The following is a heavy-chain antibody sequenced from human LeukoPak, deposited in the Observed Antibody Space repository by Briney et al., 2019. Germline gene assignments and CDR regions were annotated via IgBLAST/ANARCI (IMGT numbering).Heavy chain of an antibody. Sequence: ASVKVSCXASGYTFASYDINWVRQATGQGLEWMGWMNPNSGNTGYAQKFQGRVTMTRDTSISTAYMELSSLTSEDTAVYYCARGFVNLPGYWGVWGKGTTVTVSS. D-gene: IGHD3-9*01. J-gene: IGHJ6*04. CDR3: ARGFVNLPGYWGV. CDR2: MNPNSGNT. V-gene: IGHV1-8*02. CDR1: GYTFASYD.